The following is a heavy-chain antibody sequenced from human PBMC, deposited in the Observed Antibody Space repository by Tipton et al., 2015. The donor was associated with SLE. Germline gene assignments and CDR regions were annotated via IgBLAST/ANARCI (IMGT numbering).Heavy chain of an antibody. D-gene: IGHD1-26*01. CDR2: VSYSGSS. J-gene: IGHJ3*02. CDR3: ARNLNNGIYSTLDI. Sequence: TLSLTCTVSGGSISTYYWSWLRQTPGKGLEWIGYVSYSGSSKYNPSLKSRVTISLDTSKNQFSLSLSSVTAADTAVYYCARNLNNGIYSTLDIWGLGTLVTVSS. CDR1: GGSISTYY. V-gene: IGHV4-59*01.